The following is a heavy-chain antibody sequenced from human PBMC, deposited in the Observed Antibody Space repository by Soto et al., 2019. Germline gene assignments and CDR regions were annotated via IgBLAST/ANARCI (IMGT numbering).Heavy chain of an antibody. CDR3: ARDRTYSSSLRYYYYGMDV. V-gene: IGHV1-2*02. D-gene: IGHD6-6*01. CDR1: GYTFTCYY. Sequence: XSVKVSCKASGYTFTCYYMHWVRQAPGQGLEWMGWINPNSGGTNYAQKFQGRVTMTRDTSISTAYMELSRLRSDDTAVYYCARDRTYSSSLRYYYYGMDVSGQGTTVTVSS. J-gene: IGHJ6*02. CDR2: INPNSGGT.